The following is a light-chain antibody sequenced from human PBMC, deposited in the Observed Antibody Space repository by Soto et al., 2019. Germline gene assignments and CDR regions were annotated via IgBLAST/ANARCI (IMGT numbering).Light chain of an antibody. CDR1: SSNIGSNT. CDR2: SNH. J-gene: IGLJ1*01. V-gene: IGLV1-44*01. Sequence: QSVLTQPPSASGTPGQRVTISCSGSSSNIGSNTVNWYQQVPGTAPKLLIYSNHQRPSGVPGRFSGSKSGTSASLAISGLQSEDEADYYCAAWDDSLNGYVFGTGTKLTVL. CDR3: AAWDDSLNGYV.